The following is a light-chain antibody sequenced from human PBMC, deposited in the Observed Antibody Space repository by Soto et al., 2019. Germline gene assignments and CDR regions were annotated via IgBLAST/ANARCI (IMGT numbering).Light chain of an antibody. CDR3: AAWDDSLNGYV. J-gene: IGLJ1*01. Sequence: QSVLTQPPSASGTPWQWVTFSCSGSSSNIGSNTVNWYQQLPGTAPKLLIYSNNQRPSGVPDRFSGSKSGTSASLAISGLQSEDEADYYCAAWDDSLNGYVFGTGTKVTVL. CDR2: SNN. V-gene: IGLV1-44*01. CDR1: SSNIGSNT.